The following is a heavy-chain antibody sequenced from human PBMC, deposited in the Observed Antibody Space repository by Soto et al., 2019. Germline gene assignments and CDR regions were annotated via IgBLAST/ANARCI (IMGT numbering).Heavy chain of an antibody. CDR1: GVAFSNYD. CDR3: AKGSWIHHGSEGGNWLDP. D-gene: IGHD3-10*01. Sequence: EVQLLESGGDIVQPGGSLRLSCAASGVAFSNYDMNWVRQAPGKGLEWVSSISHIGISRYYADSVKGRFTISRDNAKNTLYLQMNSLRVEDTAVYYCAKGSWIHHGSEGGNWLDPWGQGTLVTVSS. CDR2: ISHIGISR. J-gene: IGHJ5*02. V-gene: IGHV3-23*01.